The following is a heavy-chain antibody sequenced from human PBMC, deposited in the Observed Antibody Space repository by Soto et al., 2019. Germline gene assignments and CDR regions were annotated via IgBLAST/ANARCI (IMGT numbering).Heavy chain of an antibody. CDR1: GYTFTGYY. Sequence: QVQLVQSGAEVKKPGASVKVSCKASGYTFTGYYMHWVRQAPGQGLEWMGWINPNSGGTNYAQRFQGWVTRTRDTASSTAYMELSRLRSDDTAVYSCARSSGSYDFDYWGQGTLVTVSS. J-gene: IGHJ4*02. CDR3: ARSSGSYDFDY. D-gene: IGHD1-26*01. V-gene: IGHV1-2*04. CDR2: INPNSGGT.